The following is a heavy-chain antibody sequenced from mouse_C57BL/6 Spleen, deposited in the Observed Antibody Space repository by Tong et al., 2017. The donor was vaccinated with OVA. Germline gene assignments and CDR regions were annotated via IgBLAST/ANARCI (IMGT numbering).Heavy chain of an antibody. D-gene: IGHD1-2*01. CDR3: AGPITTPRRDGFAY. J-gene: IGHJ3*01. Sequence: VQLQESGPELVTPGASVKMSCKASGYTFTDYYMNWVKQSHGKSLEWIGVINPYNGGTSYNQKFKGKATLTVDKSSSTAYMQLSSLTSEDTAVYYCAGPITTPRRDGFAYRGKGTLDTVS. CDR1: GYTFTDYY. CDR2: INPYNGGT. V-gene: IGHV1-19*01.